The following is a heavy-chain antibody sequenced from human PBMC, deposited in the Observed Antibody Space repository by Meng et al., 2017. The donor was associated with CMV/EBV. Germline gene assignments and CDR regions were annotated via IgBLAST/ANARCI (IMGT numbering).Heavy chain of an antibody. CDR1: GYTFTSYD. Sequence: ASVKVSCKASGYTFTSYDINWVQQATGQGLEWMGWMNPNSGNTGYAQKFQGRVTMTRNTSISTAYMELSSLRSEDTAVYYCARGPVVPAAIRYRKNWFDPWGQGTLVTVSS. CDR3: ARGPVVPAAIRYRKNWFDP. J-gene: IGHJ5*02. D-gene: IGHD2-2*02. V-gene: IGHV1-8*01. CDR2: MNPNSGNT.